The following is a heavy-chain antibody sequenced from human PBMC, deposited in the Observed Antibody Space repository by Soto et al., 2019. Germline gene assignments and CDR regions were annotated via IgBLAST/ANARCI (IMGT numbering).Heavy chain of an antibody. D-gene: IGHD6-13*01. V-gene: IGHV4-39*01. CDR2: VYYSGRT. CDR3: ASLIAAEGYYADGIDV. CDR1: RGSISDTSYY. J-gene: IGHJ6*02. Sequence: PSETLSLTCTVSRGSISDTSYYWGWFRQPPGKGLEWIGTVYYSGRTYYNSALKSRVTISVDSSKTQFSLKVISVTAADTAVYYCASLIAAEGYYADGIDVWGQGTTVTVSS.